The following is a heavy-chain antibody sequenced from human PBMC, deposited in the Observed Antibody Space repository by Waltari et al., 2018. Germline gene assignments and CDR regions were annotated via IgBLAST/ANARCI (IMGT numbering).Heavy chain of an antibody. CDR2: IQYDGSIE. V-gene: IGHV3-33*05. CDR1: GFTLGNYG. J-gene: IGHJ6*02. Sequence: VHVVESGGGVVQPGGSLRLSCAASGFTLGNYGMHWVRQAPGKGLEWVAVIQYDGSIENYADSVKGRFTISRENSKNTLYLEMKSLRAEDTAVYYCAREYSRICFHALDGWGQGTAVTVSS. D-gene: IGHD6-13*01. CDR3: AREYSRICFHALDG.